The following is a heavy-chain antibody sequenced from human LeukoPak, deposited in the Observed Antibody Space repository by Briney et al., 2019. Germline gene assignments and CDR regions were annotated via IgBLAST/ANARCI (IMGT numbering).Heavy chain of an antibody. CDR2: IYYSGST. CDR1: GGSISSYY. Sequence: SETLSLTCTVSGGSISSYYWSWIRQPPGKGLEWIGYIYYSGSTNYNPSLKSRVTISVDTSKNQFSLKLSSVTAADTAVYYCARGPTCYYDSSGYSLTLKKYYFDYWGQGTLVTVSS. D-gene: IGHD3-22*01. V-gene: IGHV4-59*12. J-gene: IGHJ4*02. CDR3: ARGPTCYYDSSGYSLTLKKYYFDY.